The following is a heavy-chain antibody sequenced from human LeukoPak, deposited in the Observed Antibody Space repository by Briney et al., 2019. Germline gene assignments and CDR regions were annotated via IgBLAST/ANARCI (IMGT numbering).Heavy chain of an antibody. D-gene: IGHD6-19*01. J-gene: IGHJ4*02. CDR3: ARESSVSGWFIY. V-gene: IGHV3-53*04. CDR2: IYADGST. CDR1: GFTVYNNF. Sequence: PGGSLRLSCAASGFTVYNNFMGWVRQAPGKGLEWVSGIYADGSTYYADSVKGRFTLSRHVSENTLSLEMNSLRPEDTALYYCARESSVSGWFIYWGQGTLVTVSS.